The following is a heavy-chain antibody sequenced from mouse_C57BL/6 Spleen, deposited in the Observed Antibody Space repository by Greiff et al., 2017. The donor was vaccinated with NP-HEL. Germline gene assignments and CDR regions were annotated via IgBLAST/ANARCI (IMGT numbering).Heavy chain of an antibody. J-gene: IGHJ2*01. Sequence: QVQLQQPGTELVKPGASVKLSCKASGYTFTSYWMHWVKQRPGQGLEWIGNINPSNGGTNSNEKFKSKATLTVDKSSSTAYMQLSSLPSEDSAVFYCARSPLIYDGYYVDYWGQGTTLTVSS. CDR3: ARSPLIYDGYYVDY. CDR1: GYTFTSYW. V-gene: IGHV1-53*01. D-gene: IGHD2-3*01. CDR2: INPSNGGT.